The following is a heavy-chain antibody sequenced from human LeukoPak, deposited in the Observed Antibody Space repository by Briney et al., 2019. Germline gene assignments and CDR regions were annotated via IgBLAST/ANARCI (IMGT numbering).Heavy chain of an antibody. J-gene: IGHJ4*02. Sequence: ASVKVSCKASGYTFTSYGISWVRQAPGQGLEWMGWISAYNGNTNYAQKFQGWVTMTRDTSISTAYMELSRLRSDDTAVYYCARGGRDGYNIDYWGQGTLVTVSS. CDR1: GYTFTSYG. D-gene: IGHD5-24*01. V-gene: IGHV1-18*01. CDR2: ISAYNGNT. CDR3: ARGGRDGYNIDY.